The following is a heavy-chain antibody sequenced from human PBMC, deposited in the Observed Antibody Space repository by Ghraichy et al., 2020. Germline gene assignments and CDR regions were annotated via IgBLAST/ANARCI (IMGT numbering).Heavy chain of an antibody. Sequence: GGSLRLSCAASGFSFNTYEMHWVRQAPGKGLEWVTVISYDGHHNFYADSVKDRFTISRDNSKNMLYVEMNNLRGEDTGVYYCARFFSGSSGAGFDLWGQGTLVTVSS. CDR1: GFSFNTYE. CDR3: ARFFSGSSGAGFDL. V-gene: IGHV3-30*03. D-gene: IGHD1-26*01. CDR2: ISYDGHHN. J-gene: IGHJ4*02.